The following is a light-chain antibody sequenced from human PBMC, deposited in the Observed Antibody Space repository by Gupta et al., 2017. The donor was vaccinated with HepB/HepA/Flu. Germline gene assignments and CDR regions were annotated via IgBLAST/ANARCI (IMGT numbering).Light chain of an antibody. J-gene: IGKJ2*01. CDR3: QQYRLSSPYI. Sequence: PGERATLSCRASQSVNSDYLVWYQQKPGQAPRLLIHGASTRATSIPERFSGGRSGTDFALTISRLQPEDFSMYYCQQYRLSSPYIFGPGTRLEIK. CDR2: GAS. V-gene: IGKV3-20*01. CDR1: QSVNSDY.